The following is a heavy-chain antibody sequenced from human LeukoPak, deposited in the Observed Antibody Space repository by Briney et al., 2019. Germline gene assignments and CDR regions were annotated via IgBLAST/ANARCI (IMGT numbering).Heavy chain of an antibody. Sequence: PSETLSLTCSVSGGTIHSYYWSWIRQPPGKALEFIGYIYTGGSTNYNPSLKRRVAISVDTSKNQFSLRLNSVTAADTAVYYCARRSNYFDYWGQGPWSPSPQ. CDR2: IYTGGST. CDR1: GGTIHSYY. V-gene: IGHV4-4*09. D-gene: IGHD4-11*01. CDR3: ARRSNYFDY. J-gene: IGHJ4*02.